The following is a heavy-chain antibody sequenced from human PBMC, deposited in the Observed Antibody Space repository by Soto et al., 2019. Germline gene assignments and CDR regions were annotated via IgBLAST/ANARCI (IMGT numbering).Heavy chain of an antibody. CDR1: GFTFSSYW. J-gene: IGHJ5*02. Sequence: PGGSLRLSCAASGFTFSSYWMSWVRQAPGKGLEWVANIKQDGSEKYYVDSVKGRFTISRDNAKNSLYLQMNSLRAEDTAVYYCARGKAAAGILPVLDPWGQGTLVTVSS. V-gene: IGHV3-7*01. CDR3: ARGKAAAGILPVLDP. CDR2: IKQDGSEK. D-gene: IGHD6-13*01.